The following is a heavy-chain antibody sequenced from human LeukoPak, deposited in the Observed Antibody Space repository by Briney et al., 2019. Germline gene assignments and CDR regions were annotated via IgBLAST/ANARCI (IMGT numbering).Heavy chain of an antibody. Sequence: ASVKVSRKASGYTFTDYYIHWVRQDPGQGLEWMGWINPNSGGTNYTQKFQGRVTMTRDTSISTAYLELNRLTSDDTAVYYCARVLARYGNLDYWGQGILVTVSS. J-gene: IGHJ4*02. CDR2: INPNSGGT. CDR1: GYTFTDYY. CDR3: ARVLARYGNLDY. D-gene: IGHD1-14*01. V-gene: IGHV1-2*02.